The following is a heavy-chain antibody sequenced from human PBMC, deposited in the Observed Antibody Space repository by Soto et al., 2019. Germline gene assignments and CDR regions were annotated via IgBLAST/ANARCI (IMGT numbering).Heavy chain of an antibody. J-gene: IGHJ4*02. CDR3: AREVGYYSATRRNLYFDY. CDR2: INHTGGS. CDR1: GGSFSGYY. V-gene: IGHV4-34*01. D-gene: IGHD2-2*01. Sequence: PSETLSLTCAVSGGSFSGYYWSWVRQTPGKGLEWIGDINHTGGSNYNPSLKSRVMISVDTAKTQFSLNVTSVTAADTAVYYYAREVGYYSATRRNLYFDYWGPGTLVTVSS.